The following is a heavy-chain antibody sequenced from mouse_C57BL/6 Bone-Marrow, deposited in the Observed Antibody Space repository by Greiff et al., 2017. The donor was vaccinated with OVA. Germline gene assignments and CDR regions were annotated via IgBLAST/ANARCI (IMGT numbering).Heavy chain of an antibody. CDR1: GYTFTSYG. J-gene: IGHJ2*01. V-gene: IGHV1-81*01. Sequence: VQLQQSGAELARPGASVKLSCKASGYTFTSYGISWVKQRTGQGLEWIGEIYPRSGNTYYNEKFKGKATLTADKSSSTASMELRSLNFEDSAVYFCARSGDYDRFDYWGQGTTLTVSS. CDR3: ARSGDYDRFDY. CDR2: IYPRSGNT. D-gene: IGHD2-4*01.